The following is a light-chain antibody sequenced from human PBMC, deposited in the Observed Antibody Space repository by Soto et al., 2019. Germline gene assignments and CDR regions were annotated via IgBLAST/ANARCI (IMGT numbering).Light chain of an antibody. J-gene: IGKJ2*01. Sequence: EIVLTQSPATLSLSPGERATLSCRASQSVSSYLAWYQQKPGQAPRLLIYDASNRATGIPARFSGSGSGTDFTLTISSREPEDFAVYYCQQRSNWPPMYTFCQGTKLESK. CDR1: QSVSSY. V-gene: IGKV3-11*01. CDR3: QQRSNWPPMYT. CDR2: DAS.